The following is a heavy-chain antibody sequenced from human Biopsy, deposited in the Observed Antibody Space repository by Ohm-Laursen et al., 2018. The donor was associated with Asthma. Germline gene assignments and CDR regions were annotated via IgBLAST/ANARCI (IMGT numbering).Heavy chain of an antibody. J-gene: IGHJ5*02. CDR1: GGSFSAYY. D-gene: IGHD1-1*01. Sequence: SETLSLTWAVSGGSFSAYYCSWIRQPPGKGLEWIAEINHSGSTNYNPSLKSRVTMSVDTSKNQLFLNLSSVTVADTAVFYCARLSLNDSLDPWGRGTLVTVSS. V-gene: IGHV4-34*01. CDR2: INHSGST. CDR3: ARLSLNDSLDP.